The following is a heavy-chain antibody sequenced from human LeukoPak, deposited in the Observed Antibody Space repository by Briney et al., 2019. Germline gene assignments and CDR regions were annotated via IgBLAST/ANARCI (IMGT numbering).Heavy chain of an antibody. CDR1: GFTFSSYG. Sequence: PGRSLRLSCAASGFTFSSYGMHWVRQAPGKGLEWVAVISYDGSNKYYADSVKGRFTISRDNSKNTLYLQMNSLRAEDTAMYYCAKLPVGATSYFDYWGQGTLVTVSS. CDR2: ISYDGSNK. CDR3: AKLPVGATSYFDY. D-gene: IGHD1-26*01. J-gene: IGHJ4*02. V-gene: IGHV3-30*18.